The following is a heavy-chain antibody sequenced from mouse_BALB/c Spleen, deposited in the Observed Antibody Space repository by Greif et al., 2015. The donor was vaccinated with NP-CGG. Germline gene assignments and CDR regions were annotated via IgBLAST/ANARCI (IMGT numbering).Heavy chain of an antibody. Sequence: VQLVESGPGLVAPSQSLSITCTVSGFSLTGYGVNWVRQPPGKGLEWLGMIWGDGSTDYNSALRSRLSISKDNSKSQVFLKMNSLQTDDTARYYCARDGDYYGSRMDYWGQGTSVTVSS. CDR1: GFSLTGYG. V-gene: IGHV2-6-7*01. J-gene: IGHJ4*01. D-gene: IGHD1-1*01. CDR3: ARDGDYYGSRMDY. CDR2: IWGDGST.